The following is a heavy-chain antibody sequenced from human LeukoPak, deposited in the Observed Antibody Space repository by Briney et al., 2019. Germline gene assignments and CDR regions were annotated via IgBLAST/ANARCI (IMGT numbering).Heavy chain of an antibody. Sequence: GGSLRLSCAASGFTFSSYGMHWVRQAPGKGLEWVAFIRYDGSNKYYADSVQGRFTISRDNSKNTLYLQMNSLRAEDTAVYYCARRASAYYHPYDYWGQGTLVTVSS. D-gene: IGHD4/OR15-4a*01. J-gene: IGHJ4*02. CDR2: IRYDGSNK. CDR3: ARRASAYYHPYDY. V-gene: IGHV3-30*02. CDR1: GFTFSSYG.